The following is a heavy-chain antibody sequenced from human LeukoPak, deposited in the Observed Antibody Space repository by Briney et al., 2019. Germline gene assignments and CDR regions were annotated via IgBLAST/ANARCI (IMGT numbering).Heavy chain of an antibody. D-gene: IGHD6-13*01. V-gene: IGHV3-30-3*01. CDR2: ISYDGSNK. CDR3: ARDLAGVSDY. Sequence: TGGSLRLSCAASGFTFSSYAMHWVRQAPGKGLEWVAVISYDGSNKYYADSVKGRFTISRDNSKNTLYLQMNSLRAEDTAVYYCARDLAGVSDYWGQGTLVTVSS. J-gene: IGHJ4*02. CDR1: GFTFSSYA.